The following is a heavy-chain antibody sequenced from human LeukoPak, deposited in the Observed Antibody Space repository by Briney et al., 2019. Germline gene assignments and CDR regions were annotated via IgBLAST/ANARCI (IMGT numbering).Heavy chain of an antibody. J-gene: IGHJ4*02. CDR1: GFTFSSYA. D-gene: IGHD6-13*01. Sequence: PGGSLRLSCAASGFTFSSYAMHWVRQAPGKGLEWVAVISYDGSNKYYADSVKGRFTISRDNSKNTLYLQMNSLRAEDTAVYYSAREQQQLVGACDYWGQGTLVTVSS. CDR3: AREQQQLVGACDY. V-gene: IGHV3-30-3*01. CDR2: ISYDGSNK.